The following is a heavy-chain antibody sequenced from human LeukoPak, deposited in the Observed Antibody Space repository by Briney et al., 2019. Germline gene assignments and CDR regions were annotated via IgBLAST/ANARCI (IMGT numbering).Heavy chain of an antibody. Sequence: GGSLRLSCAASGFTFSTYSMNWVRQAPGKGLEWVSSFSSSSIYIYYADSVKGRFTISRNNAKNSLYLQMNSLRAEDTAVYYCARDLEGNSGSLDYWGQGTLVTVSS. D-gene: IGHD1-26*01. V-gene: IGHV3-21*01. J-gene: IGHJ4*02. CDR2: FSSSSIYI. CDR1: GFTFSTYS. CDR3: ARDLEGNSGSLDY.